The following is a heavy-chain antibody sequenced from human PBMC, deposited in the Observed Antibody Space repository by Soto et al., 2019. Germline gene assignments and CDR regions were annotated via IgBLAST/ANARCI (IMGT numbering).Heavy chain of an antibody. CDR1: GFTFSSYG. D-gene: IGHD4-17*01. CDR3: ARDRDVYGDYENWFDP. V-gene: IGHV3-33*01. Sequence: GGSLRLSCAASGFTFSSYGMHWVRQAPGKGLEWVAVIWYDGSNKYYADSVKGRFTISRDNSKNTLYLQMNSLRAEDTAVYYCARDRDVYGDYENWFDPWGQGTLVTVSS. CDR2: IWYDGSNK. J-gene: IGHJ5*02.